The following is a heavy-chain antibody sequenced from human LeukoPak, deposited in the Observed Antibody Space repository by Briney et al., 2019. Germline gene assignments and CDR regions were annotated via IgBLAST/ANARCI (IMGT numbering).Heavy chain of an antibody. CDR2: IYYSGST. CDR1: RGSISRNSYY. J-gene: IGHJ5*02. D-gene: IGHD2-2*02. Sequence: SETLSLTCTVSRGSISRNSYYWGWIRQPPGKGLEWIGSIYYSGSTYYNPSLKSRVTISVDTSKNQFSLKLSSVTAADTAVYYCARSCRGGSTSCYSTGWFDPWGQGTLVTISS. V-gene: IGHV4-39*01. CDR3: ARSCRGGSTSCYSTGWFDP.